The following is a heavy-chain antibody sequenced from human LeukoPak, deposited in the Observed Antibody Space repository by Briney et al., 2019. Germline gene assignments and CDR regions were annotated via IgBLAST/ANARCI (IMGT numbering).Heavy chain of an antibody. V-gene: IGHV3-7*03. D-gene: IGHD3-10*01. CDR3: ASGLWTYGY. J-gene: IGHJ4*02. CDR1: EFAFTSYW. CDR2: IKQDGSEK. Sequence: GGSLRLSCAASEFAFTSYWMSWVRQAPGKGLEWVANIKQDGSEKNYVDSVKGQFTISRDNAKKSLFLQMNSLRAEDTAVYYCASGLWTYGYWGQGTLVTVSS.